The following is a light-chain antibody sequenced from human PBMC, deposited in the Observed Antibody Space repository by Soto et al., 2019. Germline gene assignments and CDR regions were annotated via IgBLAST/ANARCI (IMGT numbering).Light chain of an antibody. CDR3: QSYDSTLGALYV. CDR1: SSNIGAGYD. J-gene: IGLJ1*01. V-gene: IGLV1-40*01. CDR2: GNI. Sequence: QSVLTQPPSVSGAPGQRVTISCTGSSSNIGAGYDVHWYQQRPGTAPKLLIFGNINRPSGVPDRFSGSKSGTSASLAITGLQAEDEGDYYCQSYDSTLGALYVFGTGTKLTVL.